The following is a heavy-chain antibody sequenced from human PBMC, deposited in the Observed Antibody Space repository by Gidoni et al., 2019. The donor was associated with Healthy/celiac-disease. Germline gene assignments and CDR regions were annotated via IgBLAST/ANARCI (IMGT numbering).Heavy chain of an antibody. V-gene: IGHV3-7*01. Sequence: EVQLVESGGGLVQPGGSLRLSCAASGFTFSSYWMSWVRQAPGKGLEWVANIKQDGSEKYYVDSVKGRFTISRDNAKNSLYLQMNSLRAEDTAVYYCAREIYHMITFGGVTRGFDPWGQGTLVTVSS. CDR2: IKQDGSEK. CDR3: AREIYHMITFGGVTRGFDP. J-gene: IGHJ5*02. CDR1: GFTFSSYW. D-gene: IGHD3-16*01.